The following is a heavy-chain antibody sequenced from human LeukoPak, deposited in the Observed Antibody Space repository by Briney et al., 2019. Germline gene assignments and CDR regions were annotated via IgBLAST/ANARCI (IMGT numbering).Heavy chain of an antibody. CDR3: ARDPYYDFWSGYYAFDI. J-gene: IGHJ3*02. Sequence: GGSLRLSCAASGFTFSSYWMSWVRQAPGKGLEWVANIKQDGSEKYYVDSVKGRFTISRDNAKNSLYLQMNSLRAEDTAVYYCARDPYYDFWSGYYAFDIWGQGTMVTVSS. CDR2: IKQDGSEK. CDR1: GFTFSSYW. V-gene: IGHV3-7*01. D-gene: IGHD3-3*01.